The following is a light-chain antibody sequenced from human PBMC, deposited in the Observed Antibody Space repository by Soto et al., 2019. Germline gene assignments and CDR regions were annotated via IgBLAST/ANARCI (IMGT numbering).Light chain of an antibody. CDR1: QSVSSSY. CDR2: GAS. J-gene: IGKJ1*01. Sequence: EIVLTQSPGTLSLSPGERATLSCRASQSVSSSYLAWYQQKPGQAPRLLMSGASNRAAGIPDRFIGSGSGTDFTLTISRLEPEDFAVYYCQQYGSSGTFGQGTKVDIK. CDR3: QQYGSSGT. V-gene: IGKV3-20*01.